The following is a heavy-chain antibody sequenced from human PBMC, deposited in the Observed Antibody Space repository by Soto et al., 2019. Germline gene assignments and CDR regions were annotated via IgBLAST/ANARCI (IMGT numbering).Heavy chain of an antibody. Sequence: EVQLLESGGGLVQPGGSLRLSCAASGFTFSSYAMSWVRQAPGKGLEWVSAISGSGGSTYYADSAKGRFTISRDNSKNTLYLQMNSLRAEDTAVYYCARFASQSRAYCSGGSCYSYPADYWGQGTLVTVSS. V-gene: IGHV3-23*01. CDR2: ISGSGGST. D-gene: IGHD2-15*01. CDR1: GFTFSSYA. J-gene: IGHJ4*02. CDR3: ARFASQSRAYCSGGSCYSYPADY.